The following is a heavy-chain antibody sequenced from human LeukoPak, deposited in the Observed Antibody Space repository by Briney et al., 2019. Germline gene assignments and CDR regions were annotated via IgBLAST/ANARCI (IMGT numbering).Heavy chain of an antibody. CDR1: GGSISSGGYY. V-gene: IGHV4-30-2*01. CDR2: IYHSGST. J-gene: IGHJ4*02. Sequence: SETLSLTCTVSGGSISSGGYYWSWIRQPPGKGLEWIGYIYHSGSTYYNPSLKSRVTISVDRSKNQFSLKLSSVTAADTAVYYCARDSSLIVAWGQGTLVTVSS. D-gene: IGHD2-15*01. CDR3: ARDSSLIVA.